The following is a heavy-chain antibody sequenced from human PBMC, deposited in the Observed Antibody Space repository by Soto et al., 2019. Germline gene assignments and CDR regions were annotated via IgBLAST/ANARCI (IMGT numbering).Heavy chain of an antibody. CDR2: ISPMFGAA. V-gene: IGHV1-69*19. CDR3: AREVQVHTPAFVY. CDR1: GGTFNTYA. D-gene: IGHD3-10*01. J-gene: IGHJ4*02. Sequence: QVQLVQSGAEMKKPGSSVKVSCQSSGGTFNTYAMNWVRQAPGQGPEWMGDISPMFGAANYSPKFQGRVTITADEATVTSYMQLSSLTSEDTALYFCAREVQVHTPAFVYWGQGTLVTV.